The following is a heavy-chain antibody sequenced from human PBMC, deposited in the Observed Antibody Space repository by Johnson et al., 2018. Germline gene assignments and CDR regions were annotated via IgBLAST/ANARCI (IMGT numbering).Heavy chain of an antibody. CDR1: GFTFSSYG. CDR3: ARGRGMREYFQQ. J-gene: IGHJ1*01. Sequence: EVELVETGGGVVQPGRSLRLSCAASGFTFSSYGMHWVRQAPGKGLEWVSALSGSGGSTYYAASVKGRFTISRDNSRNTLYLQMTSLRDEDKAIYYCARGRGMREYFQQWGKGTLVTVSS. D-gene: IGHD6-13*01. V-gene: IGHV3-23*04. CDR2: LSGSGGST.